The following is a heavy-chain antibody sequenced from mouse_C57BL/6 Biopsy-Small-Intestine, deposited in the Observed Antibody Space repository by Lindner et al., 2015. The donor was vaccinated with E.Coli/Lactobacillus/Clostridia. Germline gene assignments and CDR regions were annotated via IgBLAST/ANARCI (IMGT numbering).Heavy chain of an antibody. CDR1: GYTFTSYT. CDR3: ARSITTIVASPY. V-gene: IGHV1-4*01. D-gene: IGHD1-1*01. Sequence: VQLQESGAELARPGASVKMSCKASGYTFTSYTMHWVKQRPGQGLEWIGYINPSSGYTKYNQKFKGKATLTADQSSSTAYVQLSSLTSEDSAVYYCARSITTIVASPYWGQGTLVTVSA. CDR2: INPSSGYT. J-gene: IGHJ3*01.